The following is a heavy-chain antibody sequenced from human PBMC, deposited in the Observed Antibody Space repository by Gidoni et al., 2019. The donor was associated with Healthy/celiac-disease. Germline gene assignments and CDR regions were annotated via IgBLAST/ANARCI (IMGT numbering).Heavy chain of an antibody. V-gene: IGHV2-70*04. CDR2: IDWDDDN. CDR1: GFSLSTSGMR. D-gene: IGHD4-17*01. Sequence: QVTLKESGPALVKPTQTLTLTCTFSGFSLSTSGMRVSWIRQPPGKALEWLARIDWDDDNFYSTSLKTRLTISKDTSKNQVVLTMTNMDPVDTATYYCARSYGDYATFDYWGQGTLVTVSS. CDR3: ARSYGDYATFDY. J-gene: IGHJ4*02.